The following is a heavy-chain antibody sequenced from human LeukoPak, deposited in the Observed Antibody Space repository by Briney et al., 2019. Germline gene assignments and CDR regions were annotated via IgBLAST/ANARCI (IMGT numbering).Heavy chain of an antibody. CDR1: GGSISSYY. CDR2: IYYSGTT. D-gene: IGHD3-10*01. Sequence: SETLSLTCTVSGGSISSYYWSWIRQPPGKGLEWIGYIYYSGTTNYNPSLKSRVTISVDASKNQFSLKLNSVTAADTAVYYCAGGSGLPHFDYWGPGTLVTVSS. V-gene: IGHV4-59*01. CDR3: AGGSGLPHFDY. J-gene: IGHJ4*02.